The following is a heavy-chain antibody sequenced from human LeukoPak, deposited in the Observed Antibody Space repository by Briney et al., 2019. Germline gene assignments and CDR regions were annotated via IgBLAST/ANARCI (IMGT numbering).Heavy chain of an antibody. CDR1: GGAFSSYY. V-gene: IGHV4-4*07. CDR2: VYTSGST. CDR3: ARGFDHYYDFRFDP. Sequence: PSETLSLTCTVSGGAFSSYYWSWIRQPAGKGLEWIGRVYTSGSTNYNPSLKSRVTMSVDTSRYQFSLKLSSVAAADTALYYWARGFDHYYDFRFDPWGQGTLVTVSS. J-gene: IGHJ5*02. D-gene: IGHD3-22*01.